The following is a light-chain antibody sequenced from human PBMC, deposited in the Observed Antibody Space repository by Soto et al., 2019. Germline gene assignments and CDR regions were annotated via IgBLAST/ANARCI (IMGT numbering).Light chain of an antibody. V-gene: IGKV3-20*01. Sequence: DIVLTQYPGTLSLSPGERATLSCRASQSVSSNYLAWYQQRPGQAPRLLIYGASSRATGIPDRFGGSGSGTDFTLTITRLEPEDFAVYYCQQYGVLPRTFGQGTNVDVK. CDR2: GAS. CDR3: QQYGVLPRT. CDR1: QSVSSNY. J-gene: IGKJ1*01.